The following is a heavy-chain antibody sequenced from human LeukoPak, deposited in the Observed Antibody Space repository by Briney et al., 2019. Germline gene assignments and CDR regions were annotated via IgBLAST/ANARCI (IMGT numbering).Heavy chain of an antibody. V-gene: IGHV3-23*01. CDR2: ISGSGGST. J-gene: IGHJ4*02. Sequence: GGSLRLSCAASGFTFSSYSMSWVRQAPGKGLEWVSTISGSGGSTYYADSVKGRFTISRDNSKNTVYLQMNNLRAEDTAVYYCGYVCACINDVCHAGIDYWGQGTLVTVSS. CDR3: GYVCACINDVCHAGIDY. CDR1: GFTFSSYS. D-gene: IGHD2-8*01.